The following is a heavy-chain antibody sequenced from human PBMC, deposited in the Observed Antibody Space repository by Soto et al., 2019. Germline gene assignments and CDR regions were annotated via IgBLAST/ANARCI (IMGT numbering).Heavy chain of an antibody. CDR2: FIPIFGTA. CDR3: ASVAAKYYYYGMDV. D-gene: IGHD1-26*01. Sequence: QVQLVQSGAEVKKPGSSVKVSCKASVGTFSSYAINWVRQAPGQGLEWMGGFIPIFGTADYAQKFQGRVTITADESTTTAYMQLSSLRSEDTAVYYCASVAAKYYYYGMDVWGQGTTVTVSS. V-gene: IGHV1-69*12. CDR1: VGTFSSYA. J-gene: IGHJ6*02.